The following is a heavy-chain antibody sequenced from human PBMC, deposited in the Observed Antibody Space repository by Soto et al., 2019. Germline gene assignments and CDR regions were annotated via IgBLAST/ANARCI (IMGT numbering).Heavy chain of an antibody. Sequence: GGSLRLSCTASGFTFGDYAMSWFRQAPGKGLEWVGFIRSKAYGGTTEYAASVKGRFTISRDDSKSIAYLQMNSLKTEDTAVYYCTRVGGYSGYDPGYYYYMDVWGKGTTVTVS. CDR1: GFTFGDYA. CDR2: IRSKAYGGTT. D-gene: IGHD5-12*01. J-gene: IGHJ6*03. CDR3: TRVGGYSGYDPGYYYYMDV. V-gene: IGHV3-49*03.